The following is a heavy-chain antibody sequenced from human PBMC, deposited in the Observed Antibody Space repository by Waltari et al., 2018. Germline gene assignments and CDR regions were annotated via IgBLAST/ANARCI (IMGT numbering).Heavy chain of an antibody. CDR2: IKHSGST. CDR1: GGSFSGYY. V-gene: IGHV4-34*01. J-gene: IGHJ4*02. D-gene: IGHD4-17*01. Sequence: QVQLQQWGAGLLKPSETLSLTCAVYGGSFSGYYWSWIRQPPGKGLEWIGEIKHSGSTNYNPSLKSRVTISVDTSQNQFSLKLSSVTAADTAVYYCARQGRYADYGYWGQGTLVTVSS. CDR3: ARQGRYADYGY.